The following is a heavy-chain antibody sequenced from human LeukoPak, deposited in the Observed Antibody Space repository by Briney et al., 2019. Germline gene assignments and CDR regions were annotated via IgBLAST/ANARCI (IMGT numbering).Heavy chain of an antibody. D-gene: IGHD2-2*01. CDR1: GFTVSINY. J-gene: IGHJ4*02. Sequence: PWGSLRLSCAASGFTVSINYMSWVRQAPGKGLEWVSVIYSGGDTYYADSVKGRFTISRDNSKNTVYLQMNSLRAEDTAVYYCARGETSSYDYWGQGTLVTVS. CDR3: ARGETSSYDY. V-gene: IGHV3-53*01. CDR2: IYSGGDT.